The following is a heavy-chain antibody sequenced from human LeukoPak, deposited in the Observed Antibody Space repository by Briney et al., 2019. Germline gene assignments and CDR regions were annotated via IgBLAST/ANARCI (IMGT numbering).Heavy chain of an antibody. V-gene: IGHV3-74*01. CDR2: INSDGSST. CDR1: GFTFSSYW. Sequence: QPGGSLRLSCAASGFTFSSYWMHWVRQAPGKGLVWVSRINSDGSSTSYADSVKGRFTISRDNAKNTLYLQMNSLRAEDTAVYYCAKVITYDSSGYYRHPDYWGQGTLVTVSS. D-gene: IGHD3-22*01. J-gene: IGHJ4*02. CDR3: AKVITYDSSGYYRHPDY.